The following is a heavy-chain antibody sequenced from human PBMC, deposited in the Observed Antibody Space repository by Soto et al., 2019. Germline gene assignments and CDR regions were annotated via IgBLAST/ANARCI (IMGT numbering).Heavy chain of an antibody. V-gene: IGHV4-59*01. Sequence: LSLTCTVSCGSISYYYWTLIRQPPGKGLEWIGYIYYTGTIHYNPSLKGRVTISIDTSKRQFSLKLTSVTAADTAVYYCARASMTAIAMDVWGQGTTVTVSS. J-gene: IGHJ6*02. D-gene: IGHD2-21*02. CDR2: IYYTGTI. CDR1: CGSISYYY. CDR3: ARASMTAIAMDV.